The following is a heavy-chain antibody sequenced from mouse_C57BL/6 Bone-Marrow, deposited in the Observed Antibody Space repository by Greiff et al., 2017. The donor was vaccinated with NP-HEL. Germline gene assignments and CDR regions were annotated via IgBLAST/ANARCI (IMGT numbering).Heavy chain of an antibody. J-gene: IGHJ4*01. V-gene: IGHV1-80*01. CDR3: ARGDYGSSRFGYAMDY. CDR1: DYAFSSYW. Sequence: QVQLQQSGAELVKPGASVKISCKASDYAFSSYWMNWVKERPGKGLEWIGQIYPGDGDTKYNGKFKGKATLTADKSSSTAYMQVSSLTSEDSAVYFCARGDYGSSRFGYAMDYWGQGTSVTVSS. CDR2: IYPGDGDT. D-gene: IGHD1-1*01.